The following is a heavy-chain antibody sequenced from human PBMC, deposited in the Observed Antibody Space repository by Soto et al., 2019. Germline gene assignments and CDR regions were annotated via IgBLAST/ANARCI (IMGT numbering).Heavy chain of an antibody. V-gene: IGHV4-30-2*01. CDR2: IYHSGST. D-gene: IGHD2-2*01. CDR1: GGSISSGGYS. CDR3: ASSSSIVVPGVIMGFDS. J-gene: IGHJ4*02. Sequence: PSETLSLTCAVSGGSISSGGYSWSWIRQPPGKGLEWIGYIYHSGSTYYNPSLKSRVTISVDRSKNQFSLKLSSVTAADAAVYYCASSSSIVVPGVIMGFDSWGQGTLVTVSS.